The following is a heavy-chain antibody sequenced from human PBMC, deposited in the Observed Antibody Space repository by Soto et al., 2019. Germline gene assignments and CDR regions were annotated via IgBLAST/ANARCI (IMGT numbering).Heavy chain of an antibody. CDR2: SSSSGGYT. CDR1: GFSVGDNY. Sequence: PGGSLRLSCAASGFSVGDNYMTWIRQAPGKGLEWLSYSSSSGGYTNYADSVKGRFTISRDNAKNSLYLQMDSPRAEDTAVYFCARSSGRRHVFTFDYGLDVWGQGTTVTVSS. J-gene: IGHJ6*02. V-gene: IGHV3-11*06. D-gene: IGHD3-16*01. CDR3: ARSSGRRHVFTFDYGLDV.